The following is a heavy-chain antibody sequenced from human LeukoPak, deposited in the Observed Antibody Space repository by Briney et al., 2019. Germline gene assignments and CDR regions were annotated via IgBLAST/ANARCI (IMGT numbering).Heavy chain of an antibody. V-gene: IGHV4-39*01. J-gene: IGHJ5*02. CDR3: ARGITILGFLFDP. CDR1: GGSISSSSYY. CDR2: IYYSGST. D-gene: IGHD3-3*01. Sequence: SETLSLTCTVSGGSISSSSYYWGWIRQPPGRGREWIGSIYYSGSTYYNPSLKSRVTISVDTSKNQFSLKLSSVTAADTAVYCCARGITILGFLFDPWGQGTLVTVSS.